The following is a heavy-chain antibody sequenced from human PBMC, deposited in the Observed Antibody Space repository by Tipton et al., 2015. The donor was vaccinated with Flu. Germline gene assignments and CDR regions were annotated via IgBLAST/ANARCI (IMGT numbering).Heavy chain of an antibody. CDR3: ASMHYYGSGGYYNVPIDY. V-gene: IGHV3-33*01. D-gene: IGHD3-10*01. CDR1: GFTFSSYG. J-gene: IGHJ4*02. CDR2: IWYDGSNK. Sequence: SGFTFSSYGMHWVRQAPGKGLEWVAVIWYDGSNKYYADSVKGRFTISRDNSKNTLYLQMNSLRAEDTAVYYCASMHYYGSGGYYNVPIDYWGQGTLVTVSS.